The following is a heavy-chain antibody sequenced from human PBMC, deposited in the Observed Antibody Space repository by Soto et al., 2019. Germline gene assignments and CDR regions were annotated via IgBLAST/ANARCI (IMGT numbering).Heavy chain of an antibody. CDR2: IKQGGSEK. J-gene: IGHJ4*02. Sequence: GGSLRLSCVASGFTFSSHWMSWVRQAPGKGLEWVANIKQGGSEKYYVDSVRGRFTISRDDAKNSLYLQMNSLRAEDTAFYYCAREGRARGGFDCWGQGTLVTVSS. D-gene: IGHD3-16*01. V-gene: IGHV3-7*05. CDR1: GFTFSSHW. CDR3: AREGRARGGFDC.